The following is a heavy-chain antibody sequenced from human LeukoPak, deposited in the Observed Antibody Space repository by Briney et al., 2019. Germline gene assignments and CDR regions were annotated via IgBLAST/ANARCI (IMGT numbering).Heavy chain of an antibody. CDR1: GFTFSSYS. Sequence: GGSLRLSCAASGFTFSSYSMNWVRQAPGKGLEWVSSISSSSSYIYYADSVKGRFTISRDNAENSLYLQMNRLRAEDTAVYHCARGGYSSSWFWVYWGQGTLVTVSS. J-gene: IGHJ4*02. CDR2: ISSSSSYI. D-gene: IGHD6-13*01. CDR3: ARGGYSSSWFWVY. V-gene: IGHV3-21*01.